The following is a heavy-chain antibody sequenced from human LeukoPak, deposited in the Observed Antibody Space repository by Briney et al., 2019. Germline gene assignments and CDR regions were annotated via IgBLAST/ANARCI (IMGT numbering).Heavy chain of an antibody. Sequence: GGSLRLSCAASGFTFYNFPMSWVRQAPGKGLEYVSGISSSGDRTYYAYSVKGRFTISRDNSKNTLYLQTGSLRAEDMAVYYCARTHSQGYNYGMDVWGQGTTVTVSS. J-gene: IGHJ6*02. CDR2: ISSSGDRT. CDR1: GFTFYNFP. D-gene: IGHD4-11*01. CDR3: ARTHSQGYNYGMDV. V-gene: IGHV3-64*01.